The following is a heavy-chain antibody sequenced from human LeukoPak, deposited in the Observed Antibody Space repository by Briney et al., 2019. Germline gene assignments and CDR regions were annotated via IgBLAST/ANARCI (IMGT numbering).Heavy chain of an antibody. J-gene: IGHJ3*02. CDR3: ARDQEVHGYIYGAFDI. Sequence: ASVKVSCKASGYTFTSYYLHWVRQAPGQGLEWMGIINPSGGSARYAQRFQGRVTMTRATSTSTVYMELSSLRSEDTAVYYCARDQEVHGYIYGAFDIWGQGTMVTVSS. D-gene: IGHD5-18*01. V-gene: IGHV1-46*01. CDR1: GYTFTSYY. CDR2: INPSGGSA.